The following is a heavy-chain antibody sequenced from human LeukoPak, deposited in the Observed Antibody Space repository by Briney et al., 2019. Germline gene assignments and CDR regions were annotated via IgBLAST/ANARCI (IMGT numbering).Heavy chain of an antibody. J-gene: IGHJ6*03. D-gene: IGHD3-3*02. CDR1: GGSISSSSYY. Sequence: KPSETLSLTCTVSGGSISSSSYYWGWIRQPPGKGLEWIGSIYYSGSTYYNPSLKSRVTISVDTSKNQFSLKLSSVTAADTAVYYCARAISYYYYYMDVWGKGTTVTVSS. CDR3: ARAISYYYYYMDV. V-gene: IGHV4-39*07. CDR2: IYYSGST.